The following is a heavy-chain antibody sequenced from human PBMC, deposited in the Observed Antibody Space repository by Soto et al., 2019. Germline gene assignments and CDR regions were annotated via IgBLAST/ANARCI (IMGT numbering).Heavy chain of an antibody. CDR3: ARARYSSGWSPFDY. D-gene: IGHD6-19*01. CDR2: INHSGST. V-gene: IGHV4-34*01. Sequence: SETLSLTCAVYGGSFSGYYWSWIRQPPGKGLEWIGEINHSGSTNYNPSLKSRVTISVDTSKNQFSLKLSSVTAADTAVYYCARARYSSGWSPFDYWGQGTLVTV. CDR1: GGSFSGYY. J-gene: IGHJ4*02.